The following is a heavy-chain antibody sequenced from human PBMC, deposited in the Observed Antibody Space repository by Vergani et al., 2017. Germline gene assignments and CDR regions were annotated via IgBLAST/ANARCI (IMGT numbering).Heavy chain of an antibody. V-gene: IGHV4-34*01. J-gene: IGHJ4*02. CDR3: ARAASSDY. D-gene: IGHD2-2*01. CDR2: INHSGST. CDR1: GGSFSGYY. Sequence: QVQLQESGPGLVKPSETLSLTCAVYGGSFSGYYWSWIRQPPGKGLEWIGEINHSGSTNYNPSLKSRVTISVDTSKNQFSLKLSSVTAADTAVYYCARAASSDYGGQGTLVTVSS.